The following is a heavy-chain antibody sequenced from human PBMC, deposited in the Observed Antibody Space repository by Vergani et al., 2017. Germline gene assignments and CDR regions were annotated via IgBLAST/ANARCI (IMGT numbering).Heavy chain of an antibody. V-gene: IGHV3-30*02. CDR3: AKARDSSSWYGMGYYYYYGMDV. CDR2: IRYDGSNK. J-gene: IGHJ6*02. D-gene: IGHD6-13*01. CDR1: GFTFSSYG. Sequence: QVQLVESGGGVVQPGTSLRLSCAASGFTFSSYGMHWVRQAPGKGLEWVAFIRYDGSNKYYADSVKGRFTISRDNSKNTLYVQLSSLRAEDTAVYYCAKARDSSSWYGMGYYYYYGMDVWGQGTTVTVSS.